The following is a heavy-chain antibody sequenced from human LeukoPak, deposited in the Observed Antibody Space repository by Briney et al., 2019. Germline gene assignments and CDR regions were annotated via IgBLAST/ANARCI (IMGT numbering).Heavy chain of an antibody. CDR2: INPNSGGT. Sequence: GASVKVSCKASGYTFTGYYMHWVRQAPGQGLEWMGWINPNSGGTNYAQKFQGRVTITADKSTSTAYMELSSLRSEDTAVYYCARGSGSYLVHDAFDIWGQGTMVTVSS. D-gene: IGHD1-26*01. CDR3: ARGSGSYLVHDAFDI. CDR1: GYTFTGYY. V-gene: IGHV1-2*02. J-gene: IGHJ3*02.